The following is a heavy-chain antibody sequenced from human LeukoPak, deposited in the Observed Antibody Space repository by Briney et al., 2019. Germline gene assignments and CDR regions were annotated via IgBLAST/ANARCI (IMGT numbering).Heavy chain of an antibody. J-gene: IGHJ5*02. CDR2: IYSGGST. CDR3: ARRSYYDSFDP. CDR1: GFTFCSNY. Sequence: GGSLRLFWAASGFTFCSNYVRWVGQAAGEGLEGVSVIYSGGSTYYAESVKGRLTISTANTKNTLYLQMNSLTAEDMAVYYCARRSYYDSFDPWGQGTLVTVSS. D-gene: IGHD3-10*01. V-gene: IGHV3-66*01.